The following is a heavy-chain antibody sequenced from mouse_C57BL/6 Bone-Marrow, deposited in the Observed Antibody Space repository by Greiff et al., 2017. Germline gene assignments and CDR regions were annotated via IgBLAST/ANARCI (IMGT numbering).Heavy chain of an antibody. CDR1: GFTFSSYG. CDR3: ARRYYYGSGRYFDV. CDR2: ISSGGSYT. Sequence: EVQLVESGGDLVKPGGSLKLSCAASGFTFSSYGMSWVRQTPDKRLEWVATISSGGSYTYYPDSVKGRFTISRDNAKNTLYLQMSSLKSEDTAMYDCARRYYYGSGRYFDVWGTGTTVTVSS. D-gene: IGHD1-1*01. V-gene: IGHV5-6*01. J-gene: IGHJ1*03.